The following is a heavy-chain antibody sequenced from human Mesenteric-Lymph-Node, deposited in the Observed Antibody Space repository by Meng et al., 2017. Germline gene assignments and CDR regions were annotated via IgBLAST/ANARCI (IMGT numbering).Heavy chain of an antibody. CDR3: ARSRGNYYDSSGYYVLAH. V-gene: IGHV1-18*04. J-gene: IGHJ4*02. CDR2: ISTYNGNT. Sequence: ASVKVSCKASGYSFTSYGIAWVRQAPGQGLEWMGWISTYNGNTNYAQKFQDRVTMTTDTSTSTGYMELRSLRSDDTAVYYCARSRGNYYDSSGYYVLAHWGQGTLVTVSS. D-gene: IGHD3-22*01. CDR1: GYSFTSYG.